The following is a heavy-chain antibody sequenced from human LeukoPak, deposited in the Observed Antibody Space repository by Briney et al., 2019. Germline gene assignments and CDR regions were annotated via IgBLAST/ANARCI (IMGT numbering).Heavy chain of an antibody. CDR1: IGSIGSNTYY. Sequence: SETLSLTCSVSIGSIGSNTYYWGWIRQPPGKGLEWIGSIYHSGSTYYNPSLKSRVTISVDTSKNQFSLKLSSVTAADTAVHYCARERGHLGASWIQLWPDDYWGQGTLVTVSS. D-gene: IGHD5-18*01. CDR3: ARERGHLGASWIQLWPDDY. CDR2: IYHSGST. V-gene: IGHV4-39*07. J-gene: IGHJ4*02.